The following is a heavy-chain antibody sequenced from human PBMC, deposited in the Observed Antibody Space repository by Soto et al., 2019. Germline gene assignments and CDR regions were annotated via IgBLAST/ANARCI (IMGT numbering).Heavy chain of an antibody. V-gene: IGHV4-30-2*01. D-gene: IGHD2-15*01. CDR3: ARGGMWYPSNRKPKISYFDY. CDR2: IYHSGST. Sequence: TLSLTCAVSGGSMSSGGYSWSWIRQPPGKGLEWIGYIYHSGSTYYNPSLKSRVTISVDRSKNQFSLKLSSVTAADTAVYYCARGGMWYPSNRKPKISYFDYWGQGTLVTVSS. J-gene: IGHJ4*02. CDR1: GGSMSSGGYS.